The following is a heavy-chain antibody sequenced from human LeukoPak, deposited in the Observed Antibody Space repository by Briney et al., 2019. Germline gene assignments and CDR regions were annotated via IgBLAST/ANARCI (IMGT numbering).Heavy chain of an antibody. V-gene: IGHV1-2*02. CDR3: ARLGRITIFGVVTKETYDAFDI. D-gene: IGHD3-3*01. J-gene: IGHJ3*02. Sequence: AASVKVSCKASGYTFTGYYMHWVRQAPGQGLEWMGWINPNSGGTNYAQKFQGRVTMTRDTSISTACMELSRLRSDDTAVYYCARLGRITIFGVVTKETYDAFDIWGQGTMVTVSS. CDR2: INPNSGGT. CDR1: GYTFTGYY.